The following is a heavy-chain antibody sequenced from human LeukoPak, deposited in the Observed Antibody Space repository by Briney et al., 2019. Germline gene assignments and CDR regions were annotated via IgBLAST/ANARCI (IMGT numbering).Heavy chain of an antibody. V-gene: IGHV3-30*04. D-gene: IGHD6-19*01. Sequence: GGSLRLSCAASGFTFSSYAMHWVRQAPGKGLEWVAVISYDGSNKYYADSVKGRFTISRDNSKNTLYLQMNSLRAEDTAVYYCARDGNSSGWYDKYYFDYWGQGTLVTVSS. CDR3: ARDGNSSGWYDKYYFDY. CDR2: ISYDGSNK. J-gene: IGHJ4*02. CDR1: GFTFSSYA.